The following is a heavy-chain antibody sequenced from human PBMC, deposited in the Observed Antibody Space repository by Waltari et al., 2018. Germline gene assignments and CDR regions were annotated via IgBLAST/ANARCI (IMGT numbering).Heavy chain of an antibody. V-gene: IGHV3-21*02. CDR3: SRKSGSGNTYFFDY. D-gene: IGHD1-26*01. Sequence: EVQLVEYGGGLGKAGGSRRLSCAASGFTFSSYTMNWVRRAPGKALECVASISSAGSYTYYADSLKGRFSISRDNTKNSVDLQMNDLRAEDTAVYFCSRKSGSGNTYFFDYWGQGTLVTVSS. CDR2: ISSAGSYT. J-gene: IGHJ4*02. CDR1: GFTFSSYT.